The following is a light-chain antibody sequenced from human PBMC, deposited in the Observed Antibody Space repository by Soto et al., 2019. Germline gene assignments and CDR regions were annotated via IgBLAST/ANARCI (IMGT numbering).Light chain of an antibody. V-gene: IGKV3-15*01. CDR3: QQYNNWHRT. CDR1: QTLDNY. Sequence: EIVLTQSPVTLSLSPGERATLSCRASQTLDNYLDWYQQRPGQAPRLLIYGASTRATGIPARFSGSGSGTEFTLTISSLQSEDFAVYYCQQYNNWHRTFGQGTKVDIK. J-gene: IGKJ1*01. CDR2: GAS.